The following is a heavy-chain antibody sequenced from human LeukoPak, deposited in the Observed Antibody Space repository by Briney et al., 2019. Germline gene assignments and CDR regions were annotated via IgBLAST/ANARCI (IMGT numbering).Heavy chain of an antibody. CDR1: GFTFSSSA. CDR2: ISNNGGYT. CDR3: AKQLGYCSGGSCYFPY. D-gene: IGHD2-15*01. J-gene: IGHJ4*02. V-gene: IGHV3-23*01. Sequence: GGSLRLSCAASGFTFSSSAMSWVRQAPGKGLEWVSAISNNGGYTYYADSVQGRFTISRDNSKSMLCLQMNSLRAEDTAVYYCAKQLGYCSGGSCYFPYWGQGTLVTVSS.